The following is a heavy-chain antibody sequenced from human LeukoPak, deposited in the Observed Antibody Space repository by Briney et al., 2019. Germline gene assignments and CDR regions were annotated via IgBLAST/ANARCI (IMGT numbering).Heavy chain of an antibody. CDR3: VRGGYQGNDY. CDR2: IYYSGST. J-gene: IGHJ4*02. Sequence: AETLSLTCTVSGGSISSYYWSWIRQPPGKGLGWIGYIYYSGSTNYNPSLKSRVTISVDTSKNQFSLKLSSVTAADTAVYYCVRGGYQGNDYWGQGTLVTVSS. V-gene: IGHV4-59*01. D-gene: IGHD2-2*01. CDR1: GGSISSYY.